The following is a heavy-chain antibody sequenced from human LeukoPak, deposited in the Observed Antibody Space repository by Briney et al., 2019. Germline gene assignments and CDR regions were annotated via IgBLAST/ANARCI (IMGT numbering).Heavy chain of an antibody. CDR2: IHHSGST. Sequence: SETLSLTCAVYGGSFSGYYWSWIRQPPGKGLEWIGEIHHSGSTNYNPSLKSRVTISLDTSKNQFSLKLSSATAADTAVYYCARHRDLPAEIDYWGQGTLVAVSS. CDR1: GGSFSGYY. D-gene: IGHD2-2*01. J-gene: IGHJ4*02. V-gene: IGHV4-34*01. CDR3: ARHRDLPAEIDY.